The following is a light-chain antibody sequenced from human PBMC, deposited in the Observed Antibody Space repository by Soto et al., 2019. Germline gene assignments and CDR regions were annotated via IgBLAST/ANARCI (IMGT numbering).Light chain of an antibody. Sequence: DIRMTQSPSTLSASVGERVTITCRASQSVSGWLAWYQQKPGKAPKLLIYDASSLESGVPSRFSGSGSGTEFTLTITSLQPDDFASYYCQQYYNDSTFGQGTKVEI. J-gene: IGKJ1*01. CDR2: DAS. CDR1: QSVSGW. CDR3: QQYYNDST. V-gene: IGKV1-5*01.